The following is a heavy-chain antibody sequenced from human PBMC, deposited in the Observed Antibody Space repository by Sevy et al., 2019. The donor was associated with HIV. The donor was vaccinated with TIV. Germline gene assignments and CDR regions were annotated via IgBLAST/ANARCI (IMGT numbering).Heavy chain of an antibody. D-gene: IGHD3-22*01. Sequence: GGSLRLSCAASGFTFSSYAMHWVRQAPGKGLEWVAVISYDGSNKYYADSVKGRFTISRDNSKNTLYLQMNSLRAEDTAVYYCARDHMIVDNYSGNLDYWGQGTLVTVSS. V-gene: IGHV3-30-3*01. CDR1: GFTFSSYA. CDR2: ISYDGSNK. J-gene: IGHJ4*02. CDR3: ARDHMIVDNYSGNLDY.